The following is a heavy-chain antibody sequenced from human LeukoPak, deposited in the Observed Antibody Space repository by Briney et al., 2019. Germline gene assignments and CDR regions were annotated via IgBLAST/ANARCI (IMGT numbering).Heavy chain of an antibody. CDR3: AKDGIFGVVLDYFDY. CDR2: ISYDGSNK. D-gene: IGHD3-3*01. Sequence: PGRSLRLSCAVSGFTFSSYGMHWVRQAPGKGLEWVAVISYDGSNKYYADSVKGRFTISRDNSKNTLYLQMNSLRVEDTAVYYCAKDGIFGVVLDYFDYWGQGTLVTVSS. J-gene: IGHJ4*02. CDR1: GFTFSSYG. V-gene: IGHV3-30*18.